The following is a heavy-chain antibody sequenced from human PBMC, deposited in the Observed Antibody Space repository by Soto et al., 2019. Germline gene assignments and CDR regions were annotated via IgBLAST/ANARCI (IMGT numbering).Heavy chain of an antibody. J-gene: IGHJ6*03. V-gene: IGHV3-48*01. Sequence: EVQLVESGGGLVQPGGSLRLSCAASGFAFNGYSMNWVRQTPGKGLEWLSYITGSSRTIYYADSVKGRFTVSRDSAKDSLYLQMNSLRAEETAVYYCARGRGSSLSYYYMDVWGSGTTVTVS. CDR3: ARGRGSSLSYYYMDV. CDR1: GFAFNGYS. CDR2: ITGSSRTI. D-gene: IGHD6-13*01.